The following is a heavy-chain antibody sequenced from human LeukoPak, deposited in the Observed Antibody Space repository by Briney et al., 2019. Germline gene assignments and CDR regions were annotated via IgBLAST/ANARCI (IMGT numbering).Heavy chain of an antibody. CDR2: IYYSGST. CDR3: AGDAGEPQLVYFDY. CDR1: GGSISSSSYY. Sequence: SSETLSLTCTVSGGSISSSSYYWGWIRQPPGKGLVWIGSIYYSGSTYYNPSLKSRVTISVDTSKNQFSLKLSSVTAADTAVYYCAGDAGEPQLVYFDYWGQGTLVTVSS. J-gene: IGHJ4*02. V-gene: IGHV4-39*02. D-gene: IGHD3-16*01.